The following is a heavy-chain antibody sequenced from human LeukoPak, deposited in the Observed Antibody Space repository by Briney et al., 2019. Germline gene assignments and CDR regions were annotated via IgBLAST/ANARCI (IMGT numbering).Heavy chain of an antibody. Sequence: GRSLRLSCAASGFTFSSYAMHWVSQAPGKGLEWVAVISYDGSNKYYADSVKGRFTISRDNSKNTLYLQMNSLRAEDTAVYYCARTYIRGYSYGVLGYWGQGTLVTVSS. V-gene: IGHV3-30*04. D-gene: IGHD5-18*01. CDR2: ISYDGSNK. CDR1: GFTFSSYA. CDR3: ARTYIRGYSYGVLGY. J-gene: IGHJ4*02.